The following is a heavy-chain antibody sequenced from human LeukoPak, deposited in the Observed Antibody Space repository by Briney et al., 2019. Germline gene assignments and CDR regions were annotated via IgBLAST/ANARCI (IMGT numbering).Heavy chain of an antibody. CDR1: GYTLTELS. CDR2: FDPEDGET. J-gene: IGHJ4*02. D-gene: IGHD3-22*01. CDR3: ATPRGDDSSGYYFVFDY. V-gene: IGHV1-24*01. Sequence: ASVKVSCKVSGYTLTELSMHWLRQAPGKGLEWMGGFDPEDGETIYAQKFQGRVTMTEDTSTDTAYMELSSLRSEDTAVYYCATPRGDDSSGYYFVFDYWGQGTLVTVSS.